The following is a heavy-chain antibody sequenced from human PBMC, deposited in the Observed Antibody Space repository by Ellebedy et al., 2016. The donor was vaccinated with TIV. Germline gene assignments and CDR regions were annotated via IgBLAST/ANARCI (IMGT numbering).Heavy chain of an antibody. CDR2: MNGDGNER. D-gene: IGHD1-1*01. Sequence: PGGSLRLSCAVSGFTFTPSWMSWVRQAPGQGLEWVANMNGDGNERYYVDSVEGRFTISRDNTRNSLYLQMNSLRADDTAVYYCKKEGSGTMNFWGQGNLVTVSS. CDR3: KKEGSGTMNF. V-gene: IGHV3-7*01. CDR1: GFTFTPSW. J-gene: IGHJ4*02.